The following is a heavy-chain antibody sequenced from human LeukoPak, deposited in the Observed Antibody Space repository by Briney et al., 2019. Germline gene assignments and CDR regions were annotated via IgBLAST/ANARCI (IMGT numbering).Heavy chain of an antibody. D-gene: IGHD1-26*01. CDR1: GFILNDYG. Sequence: GGSLRLSCAASGFILNDYGMHWVRQAPGKGLEWVADIWFDKNQHFADSVKGRFTISRDNSKNTLYLQMNSLRAEDTAVYYCARYSGSYLTDYWGQGTLVTVSS. CDR2: IWFDKNQ. V-gene: IGHV3-33*01. J-gene: IGHJ4*02. CDR3: ARYSGSYLTDY.